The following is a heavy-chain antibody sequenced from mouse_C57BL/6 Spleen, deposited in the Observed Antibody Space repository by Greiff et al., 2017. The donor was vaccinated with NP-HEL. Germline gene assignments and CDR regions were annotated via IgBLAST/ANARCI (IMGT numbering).Heavy chain of an antibody. J-gene: IGHJ4*01. CDR1: GYSFTDYN. Sequence: VQLQQSGPELVKPGASVKISCKASGYSFTDYNMNWVKQSNGKSLEWIGVINPNYGTTSYNQKFKGKATLTVDQSSSTAYMQLNSLTSEDSAVYYCARSRLITTVVATPYAMDYWGQGTSVTVSS. V-gene: IGHV1-39*01. CDR2: INPNYGTT. CDR3: ARSRLITTVVATPYAMDY. D-gene: IGHD1-1*01.